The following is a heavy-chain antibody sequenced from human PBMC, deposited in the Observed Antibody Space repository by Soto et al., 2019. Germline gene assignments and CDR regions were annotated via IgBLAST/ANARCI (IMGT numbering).Heavy chain of an antibody. CDR2: ISSNGGTT. J-gene: IGHJ5*02. CDR1: GFTFSSYS. D-gene: IGHD1-26*01. CDR3: GGYSGDGIWS. Sequence: EVQLVESGGGLVQPGGSLRLSCAASGFTFSSYSMHWVRQAPVKGLEYVPAISSNGGTTSYANSVKGRFTISRDNSKNMLYLQMGSLRAEDMAVYYCGGYSGDGIWSWGQGTLVTVSS. V-gene: IGHV3-64*01.